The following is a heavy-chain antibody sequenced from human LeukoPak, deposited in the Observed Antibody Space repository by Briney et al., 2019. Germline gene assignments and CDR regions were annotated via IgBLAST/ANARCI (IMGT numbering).Heavy chain of an antibody. CDR3: AREEIAVAGTRPIGYFDY. CDR1: GFTFSSYS. J-gene: IGHJ4*02. CDR2: ISSSSSYI. D-gene: IGHD6-19*01. Sequence: PGGSLRLSCAASGFTFSSYSMNWVRQAPGKGLEWVSSISSSSSYIYYADSVKGRFTISRDNAKNSLYLQMNSLRAEDTAVYYCAREEIAVAGTRPIGYFDYWGQGTLVTVSS. V-gene: IGHV3-21*01.